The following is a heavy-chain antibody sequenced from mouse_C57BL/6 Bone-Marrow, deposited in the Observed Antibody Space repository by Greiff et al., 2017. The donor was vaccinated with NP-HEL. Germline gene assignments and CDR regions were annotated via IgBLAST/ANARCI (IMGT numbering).Heavy chain of an antibody. CDR1: GYTFTSYW. CDR3: ARRGGNSSSYVNAMDY. V-gene: IGHV1-69*01. D-gene: IGHD3-2*02. CDR2: IDPSDSYT. J-gene: IGHJ4*01. Sequence: QVQLQQSGAELVMPGASVKLSCKASGYTFTSYWMHWVKQRPGQGLEWIGEIDPSDSYTNYNQKFKGKATLTVDKSSSTAYMQLSSLTSEDSAVYYFARRGGNSSSYVNAMDYWGQGTSVTVSS.